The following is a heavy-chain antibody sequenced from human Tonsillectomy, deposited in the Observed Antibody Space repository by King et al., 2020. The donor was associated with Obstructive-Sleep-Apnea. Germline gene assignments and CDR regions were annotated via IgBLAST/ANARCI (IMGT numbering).Heavy chain of an antibody. D-gene: IGHD5-12*01. CDR1: GFTFSSYA. CDR3: VCITPGRGCSGYGDGAFEF. J-gene: IGHJ3*01. V-gene: IGHV3-23*04. Sequence: EVQLVESGGGLVQPGGSLRLSCAGSGFTFSSYAMTWVRQAPGKGLEWVSVINTSGGSTYYADSVKGRFTISRDNSKNTLYLQINSLRADDTAVYYCVCITPGRGCSGYGDGAFEFGGQGTMVTVAA. CDR2: INTSGGST.